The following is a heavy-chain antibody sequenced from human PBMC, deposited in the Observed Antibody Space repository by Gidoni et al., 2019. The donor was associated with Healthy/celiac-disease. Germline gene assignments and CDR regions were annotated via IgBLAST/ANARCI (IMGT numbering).Heavy chain of an antibody. CDR1: GGTFSSYA. CDR3: ARGYRTTGTPKSYYYYYGMDV. J-gene: IGHJ6*02. CDR2: IIPIFGTA. Sequence: QVQLVQSGAEVKKPGSSVKVSCKASGGTFSSYAISWVRQAPGQGLEWMGGIIPIFGTANYAQKFQGRVTITADESTSTAYMELSSLRSEDTAVYYCARGYRTTGTPKSYYYYYGMDVWGQGTTVTVSS. D-gene: IGHD1-1*01. V-gene: IGHV1-69*01.